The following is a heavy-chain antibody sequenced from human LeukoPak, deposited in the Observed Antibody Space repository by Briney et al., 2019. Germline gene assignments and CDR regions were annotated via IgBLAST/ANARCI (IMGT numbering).Heavy chain of an antibody. CDR2: INTNTGNP. D-gene: IGHD1-14*01. V-gene: IGHV7-4-1*02. CDR1: GYTFTNYA. Sequence: ASVKVPCKASGYTFTNYAINWVRQAPGQGLEWMGWINTNTGNPTYAQGFTGRFVFSLDTSVSTAYLQISSLKAEDTAVYYCARDYTIAVGTTTYLQHWGQGTLVTVSS. J-gene: IGHJ1*01. CDR3: ARDYTIAVGTTTYLQH.